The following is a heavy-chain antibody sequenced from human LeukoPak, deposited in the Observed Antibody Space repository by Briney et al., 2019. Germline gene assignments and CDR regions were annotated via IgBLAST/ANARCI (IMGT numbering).Heavy chain of an antibody. J-gene: IGHJ6*03. CDR3: AREIGGTTDYYYYYYMDV. CDR2: IYYSGST. CDR1: GGSISSSSYY. V-gene: IGHV4-39*07. Sequence: SETLSLTCTVSGGSISSSSYYWGWIRQPPGKGLEWIGSIYYSGSTYYNPSLKSRVTISVDTSKNQFSLKLSSVTAADTAVYYCAREIGGTTDYYYYYYMDVWGKGTTVTVSS. D-gene: IGHD4-23*01.